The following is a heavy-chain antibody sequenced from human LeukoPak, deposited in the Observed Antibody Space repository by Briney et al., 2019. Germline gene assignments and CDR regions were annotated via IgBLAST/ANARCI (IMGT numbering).Heavy chain of an antibody. CDR1: GYTFTSYD. V-gene: IGHV1-8*01. CDR3: AREVSWSSSWPVSYCYYGMDV. D-gene: IGHD6-13*01. Sequence: ASVKVSCKASGYTFTSYDINWVRQATGQGLEWMGWMNPNSGNTGYAQKFQGRVTMTRNTSISTAYMELSSLRSEDTAVYYCAREVSWSSSWPVSYCYYGMDVWGQGTTVTVSS. CDR2: MNPNSGNT. J-gene: IGHJ6*02.